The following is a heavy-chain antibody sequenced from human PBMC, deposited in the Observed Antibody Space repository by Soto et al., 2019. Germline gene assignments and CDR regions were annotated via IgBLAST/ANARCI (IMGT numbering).Heavy chain of an antibody. Sequence: EVQLLEAGGGLVQFGGSQRLSCAASGFTFSSYAMSWVRQAPGKGLEWVSSLSGSGGATYYAASVKGRFTISRDNSKNTVYLQRNSLGADDTVVYYCAKQQGPGTPYYYAMDVWGQGTAVTVSS. CDR1: GFTFSSYA. D-gene: IGHD1-1*01. CDR3: AKQQGPGTPYYYAMDV. J-gene: IGHJ6*02. CDR2: LSGSGGAT. V-gene: IGHV3-23*01.